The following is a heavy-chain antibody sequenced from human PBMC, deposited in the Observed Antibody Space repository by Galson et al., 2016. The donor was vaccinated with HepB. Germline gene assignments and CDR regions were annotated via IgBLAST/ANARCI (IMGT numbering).Heavy chain of an antibody. CDR3: ATTLQGIRGVIEGWFDP. V-gene: IGHV7-4-1*02. CDR1: GYTFSNYV. J-gene: IGHJ5*02. Sequence: SVKVSCKASGYTFSNYVLNWVRQAPGHGLEWMGWINTNTGNPTYAQGFTGRFVFSLDTSVKTLYLQITSLKTEDTAVYYCATTLQGIRGVIEGWFDPWGQGTLVTVSS. CDR2: INTNTGNP. D-gene: IGHD3-10*01.